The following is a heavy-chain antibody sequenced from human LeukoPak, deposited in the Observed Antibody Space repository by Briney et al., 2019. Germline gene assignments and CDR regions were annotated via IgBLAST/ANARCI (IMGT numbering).Heavy chain of an antibody. CDR2: MNPNRGNT. V-gene: IGHV1-8*03. CDR3: ARKLGYCSSTSCYYWFDP. J-gene: IGHJ5*02. CDR1: GYTFTSYD. Sequence: GASVTVSCKASGYTFTSYDINWVRQAAGQGLEWMGWMNPNRGNTGYAQKFQGRVTITRNTSISTAYMELSSLRSEDTAVYYCARKLGYCSSTSCYYWFDPWGQGTLVTVSS. D-gene: IGHD2-2*01.